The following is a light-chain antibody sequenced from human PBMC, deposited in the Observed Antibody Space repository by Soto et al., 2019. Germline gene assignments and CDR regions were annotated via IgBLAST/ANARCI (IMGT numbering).Light chain of an antibody. CDR1: QSVSSSY. V-gene: IGKV3-20*01. J-gene: IGKJ1*01. CDR3: QRYGSSTT. Sequence: EIVLTQSPGTLSLSPGERATLYCRASQSVSSSYLAWYQQKPGQAPRLLIYGASSRATGIPDRFSGSGSGTYFTLTISRLEPEDFAVYYCQRYGSSTTFGQGTKVDIK. CDR2: GAS.